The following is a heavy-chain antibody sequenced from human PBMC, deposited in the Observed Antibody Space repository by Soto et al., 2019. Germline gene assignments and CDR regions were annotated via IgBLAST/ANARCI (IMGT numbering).Heavy chain of an antibody. Sequence: ASVKVSCKASGGTFSSYAISWVRQAPGQGLEWMGGIIPIFGTANYAQKFQGRVTITADESTSTAYTELSSLRSEDTAVYYCAKRYGDYAFGMEVWGQGTTVTVSS. J-gene: IGHJ6*02. CDR3: AKRYGDYAFGMEV. D-gene: IGHD4-17*01. CDR2: IIPIFGTA. CDR1: GGTFSSYA. V-gene: IGHV1-69*13.